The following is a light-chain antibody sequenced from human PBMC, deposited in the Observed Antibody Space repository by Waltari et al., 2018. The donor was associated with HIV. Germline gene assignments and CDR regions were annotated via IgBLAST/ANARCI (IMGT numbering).Light chain of an antibody. CDR1: SSAFGISNY. Sequence: HSALTQPASVSASPGQSITISCTGTSSAFGISNYVSWYQQHPGTVPQVIISEVISRPSGVSDRFSGSKSGNTASLTISGLQPEDEADYYCTSYTSNDTLLFGGGTKVTVL. J-gene: IGLJ2*01. V-gene: IGLV2-14*01. CDR2: EVI. CDR3: TSYTSNDTLL.